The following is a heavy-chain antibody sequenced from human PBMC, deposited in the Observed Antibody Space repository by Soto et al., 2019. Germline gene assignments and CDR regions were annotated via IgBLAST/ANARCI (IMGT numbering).Heavy chain of an antibody. V-gene: IGHV1-69*13. CDR1: RGTFSTYA. J-gene: IGHJ4*02. D-gene: IGHD3-22*01. Sequence: SVKVSCKASRGTFSTYAIGWVRQAPEQGLAWMGGIIPLFGTEKYAQNFRGRITITADEPTNTAYMELISLRSQDTAVYYCARGVHSESSCYYYFYWGQGTLVTVSS. CDR3: ARGVHSESSCYYYFY. CDR2: IIPLFGTE.